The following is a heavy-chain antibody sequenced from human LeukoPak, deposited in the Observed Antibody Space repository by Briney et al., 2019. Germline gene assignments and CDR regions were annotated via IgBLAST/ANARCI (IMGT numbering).Heavy chain of an antibody. J-gene: IGHJ4*02. CDR1: GYTFTSYG. D-gene: IGHD5-12*01. CDR3: ARGAGYSGYDQAY. CDR2: IIPIFGTA. V-gene: IGHV1-69*13. Sequence: GASVKVSCKASGYTFTSYGISWVRQAPGQGLEWMGGIIPIFGTANYAQKFQGRVTITADESTSTAYMELSSLRSEDTAVYYCARGAGYSGYDQAYWGQGTLVTVSS.